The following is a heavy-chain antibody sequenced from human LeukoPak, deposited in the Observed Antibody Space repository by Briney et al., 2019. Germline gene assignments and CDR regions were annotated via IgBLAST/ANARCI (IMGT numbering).Heavy chain of an antibody. CDR2: IWYDGSNK. V-gene: IGHV3-33*01. J-gene: IGHJ3*02. D-gene: IGHD4-23*01. CDR3: ARERTPSTVVTTADAFDI. CDR1: GFTFSSYG. Sequence: GRSLRLSCAASGFTFSSYGMHWVRQAPGKGLEWVAVIWYDGSNKYYADSVKGRFTISRDNSKNTLYLQMNSLRAEDTAVYYCARERTPSTVVTTADAFDIWGQGTMVTVSS.